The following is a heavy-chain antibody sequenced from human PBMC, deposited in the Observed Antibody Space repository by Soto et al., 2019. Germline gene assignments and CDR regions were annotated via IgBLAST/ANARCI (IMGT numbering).Heavy chain of an antibody. Sequence: SETLSLTCAVYGGSFSGYYWSWIRQPPGKGLEWIGEINHSGSTNYNPSLKSRVTISVDTSKNQFSLKLSSVTAADTAVYYCARGMDDSGLDYWGQGTLVTVS. V-gene: IGHV4-34*01. J-gene: IGHJ4*02. CDR1: GGSFSGYY. D-gene: IGHD4-17*01. CDR3: ARGMDDSGLDY. CDR2: INHSGST.